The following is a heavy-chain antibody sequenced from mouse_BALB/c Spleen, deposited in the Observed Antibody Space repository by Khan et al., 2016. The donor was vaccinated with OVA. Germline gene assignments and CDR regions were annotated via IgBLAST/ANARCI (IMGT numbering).Heavy chain of an antibody. V-gene: IGHV5-6-4*01. CDR3: TKDALAWTGAIDY. Sequence: EVKLVESGGGLVKPGGSLKLSCAASGFTFSRYTMSWVRQTPEKRLEWVATISSGGSYTYYPDSVKGRFTISRDKAKNTLYLQMSSLKSEDTAMYYCTKDALAWTGAIDYWGQGTSVTVSS. CDR2: ISSGGSYT. J-gene: IGHJ4*01. D-gene: IGHD1-1*01. CDR1: GFTFSRYT.